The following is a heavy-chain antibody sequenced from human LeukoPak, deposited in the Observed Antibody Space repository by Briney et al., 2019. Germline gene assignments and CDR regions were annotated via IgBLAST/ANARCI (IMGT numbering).Heavy chain of an antibody. CDR3: ARDLHGGNSGLGY. D-gene: IGHD4-23*01. CDR2: IHYSGFS. CDR1: GGSISSYY. Sequence: PPETLSLTCTVSGGSISSYYWSWIRQPPGKGLEWIGYIHYSGFSNYNPSLKSRVTISVDTSKNQFSLKLSFVTAADTAVYYCARDLHGGNSGLGYWGQGTLVTVSS. J-gene: IGHJ1*01. V-gene: IGHV4-59*01.